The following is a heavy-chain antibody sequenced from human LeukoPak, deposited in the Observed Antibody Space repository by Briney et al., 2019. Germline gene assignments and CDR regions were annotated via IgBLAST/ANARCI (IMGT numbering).Heavy chain of an antibody. CDR3: ARSKYYDFNWFDP. CDR1: GGTFSSYA. Sequence: ASVKVSCKASGGTFSSYAISWVRQAPGQGLEWMGGIIPIFGTANYAQKFQGRVTITADESTSTAYMELSSLRSGDTAVYYCARSKYYDFNWFDPWGQGTLVTVSS. D-gene: IGHD3-3*01. J-gene: IGHJ5*02. V-gene: IGHV1-69*13. CDR2: IIPIFGTA.